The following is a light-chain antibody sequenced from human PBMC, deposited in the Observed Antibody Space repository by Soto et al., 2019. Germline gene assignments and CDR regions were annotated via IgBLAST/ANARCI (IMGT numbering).Light chain of an antibody. CDR2: AAS. CDR3: LQHNSYPRT. V-gene: IGKV1-17*01. J-gene: IGKJ1*01. CDR1: QGIRND. Sequence: DIPMTHSPSSLSASLIDGVNIXHRASQGIRNDLGWYQQKPGKAPKRLIYAASSLQSGVPSRFSGSGSGTEFTLTISSLQPEDFATYYCLQHNSYPRTFGQGTKVDIK.